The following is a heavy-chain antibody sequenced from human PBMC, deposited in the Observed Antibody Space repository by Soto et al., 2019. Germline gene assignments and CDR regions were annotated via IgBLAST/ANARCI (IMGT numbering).Heavy chain of an antibody. D-gene: IGHD3-10*01. Sequence: SETLSLTCTVSGGSISSGDYYWSWIRQPPGKGLEWIGYIYYSGSTYYNPSLKSRVTISVDTSKNQFSLKLSSVTAADTAVYYCARSYYYGSGSYYTVYYYGMDVWGQGTTVTVSS. CDR3: ARSYYYGSGSYYTVYYYGMDV. V-gene: IGHV4-30-4*01. J-gene: IGHJ6*02. CDR1: GGSISSGDYY. CDR2: IYYSGST.